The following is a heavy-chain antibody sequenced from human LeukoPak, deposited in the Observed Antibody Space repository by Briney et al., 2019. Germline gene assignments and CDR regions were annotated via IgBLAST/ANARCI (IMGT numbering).Heavy chain of an antibody. J-gene: IGHJ4*02. CDR1: GFTFSSYA. CDR3: ARGNYDFWSGYYIYYFDY. V-gene: IGHV3-21*01. Sequence: GGSLRLSCAASGFTFSSYAMHWVRQAPGKGLEWVSSISSSSSYIYYADSVKGRFTISRDNAKNSLYLQMNSLRAEDTAVYYCARGNYDFWSGYYIYYFDYWGQGTLVTVSS. D-gene: IGHD3-3*01. CDR2: ISSSSSYI.